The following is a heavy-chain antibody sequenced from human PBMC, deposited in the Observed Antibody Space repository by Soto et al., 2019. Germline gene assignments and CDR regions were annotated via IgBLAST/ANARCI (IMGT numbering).Heavy chain of an antibody. CDR2: IYSGGST. Sequence: HLGGSLRLSCAAPGFSVSSNYMSWVRQAPGKGLEWVSVIYSGGSTYYADSVKGRFTISRDNSKNTLYLQMNSLRAEDTAVYYCASGYCSSTSCYMNYYYMDVWGKGTTVTVSS. J-gene: IGHJ6*03. D-gene: IGHD2-2*02. CDR3: ASGYCSSTSCYMNYYYMDV. V-gene: IGHV3-66*01. CDR1: GFSVSSNY.